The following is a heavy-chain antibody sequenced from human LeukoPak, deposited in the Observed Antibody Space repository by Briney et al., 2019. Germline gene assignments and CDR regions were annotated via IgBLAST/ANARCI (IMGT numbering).Heavy chain of an antibody. J-gene: IGHJ6*02. D-gene: IGHD3-16*01. Sequence: MPGGSLRLSCAASGFTFSDYYMSWIRQAPGKGLEGVSYISSSGSTIYYADSVKGRFTISRDNAKNSLYLQMNSLRAEDTAVYYCARVGLTDYYYYGMDVWGQGTTVTVSS. V-gene: IGHV3-11*01. CDR3: ARVGLTDYYYYGMDV. CDR1: GFTFSDYY. CDR2: ISSSGSTI.